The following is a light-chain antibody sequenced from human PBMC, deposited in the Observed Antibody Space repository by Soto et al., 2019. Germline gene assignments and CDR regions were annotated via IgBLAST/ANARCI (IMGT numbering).Light chain of an antibody. V-gene: IGKV3-15*01. J-gene: IGKJ1*01. CDR3: QQSYYNPT. CDR2: GAS. Sequence: EIVMTQSPATLSVSPGERATLSCRASQSVSIDLAWYQQTPGQAPRLLIYGASNRATGAPDRFSGSGSGTDFTLPLSSLQREDFATYYCQQSYYNPTFGQGTKVDIK. CDR1: QSVSID.